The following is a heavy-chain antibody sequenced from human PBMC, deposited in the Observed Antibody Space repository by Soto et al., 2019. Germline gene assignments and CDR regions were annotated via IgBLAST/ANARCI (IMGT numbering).Heavy chain of an antibody. CDR2: ISSSSSTI. Sequence: GGSLRLSCAASGFTFSSYSMSWVRQAPGKGLEWVSYISSSSSTIYYADSVKGRFTISRDNAKNSLYLQMNSLRAEDTAVYYCAKESPPIDRWLQLNLFDYWGQGTLVTVSS. J-gene: IGHJ4*02. V-gene: IGHV3-48*01. D-gene: IGHD5-12*01. CDR3: AKESPPIDRWLQLNLFDY. CDR1: GFTFSSYS.